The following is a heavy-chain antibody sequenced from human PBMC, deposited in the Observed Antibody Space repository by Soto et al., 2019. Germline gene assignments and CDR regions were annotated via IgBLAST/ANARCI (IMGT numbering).Heavy chain of an antibody. CDR1: GFTVSSDY. CDR3: ARDPGDRNGMIV. J-gene: IGHJ6*02. Sequence: EVQVVESGGGLVQPGGSLRLSCAASGFTVSSDYMNWVRQAPGKGLEWVSVIYSGGSTYYADSVKGRFTISRDNSKNTLYIQMNSLRAEDTAVYYCARDPGDRNGMIVWGQWTTVTVSS. V-gene: IGHV3-66*01. CDR2: IYSGGST. D-gene: IGHD1-26*01.